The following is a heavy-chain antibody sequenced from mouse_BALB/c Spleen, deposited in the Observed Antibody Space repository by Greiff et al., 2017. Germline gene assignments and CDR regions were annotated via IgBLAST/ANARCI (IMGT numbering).Heavy chain of an antibody. CDR3: ARNDEFAY. J-gene: IGHJ3*01. CDR2: ISTYYGDA. Sequence: VQLQQSGAELVRPGVSVKISCKGSGYTFTDYAMHWVKQSHAKSLEWIGVISTYYGDASYNQKFKGKATMTVDKSSSTAYMELARLTSEDSAIYYCARNDEFAYWGQGTLVTVSA. V-gene: IGHV1S137*01. CDR1: GYTFTDYA. D-gene: IGHD2-12*01.